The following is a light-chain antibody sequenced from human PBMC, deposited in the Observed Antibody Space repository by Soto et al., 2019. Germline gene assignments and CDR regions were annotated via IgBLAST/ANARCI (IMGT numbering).Light chain of an antibody. CDR1: SSNIGAGYD. Sequence: HSRQTKPPSVSFAPGQRVTISCTGSSSNIGAGYDVHLYHQLPGTAPKLLIYGNSNRPSGVPDRFSGSKSGTSASLAITGLQAEDEADYYCQSYASSLSGYVFGHGTKVTVL. CDR3: QSYASSLSGYV. V-gene: IGLV1-40*01. CDR2: GNS. J-gene: IGLJ1*01.